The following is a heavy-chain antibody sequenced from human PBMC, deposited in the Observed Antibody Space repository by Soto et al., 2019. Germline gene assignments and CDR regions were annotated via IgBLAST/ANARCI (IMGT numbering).Heavy chain of an antibody. CDR3: AREGPGKPLDF. V-gene: IGHV5-51*01. J-gene: IGHJ4*02. D-gene: IGHD1-1*01. Sequence: GESLKISCKGSGYSFTSYWIGWVRQMPGKGLEWMGIIYPGDSYTRYSPSFQGQVTISADKSFRTAYLQWSSLTPDDSAVYYCAREGPGKPLDFWGQGSLVTVSS. CDR2: IYPGDSYT. CDR1: GYSFTSYW.